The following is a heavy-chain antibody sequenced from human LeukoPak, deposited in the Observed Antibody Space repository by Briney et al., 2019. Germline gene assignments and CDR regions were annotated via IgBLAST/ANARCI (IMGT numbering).Heavy chain of an antibody. V-gene: IGHV3-43*02. D-gene: IGHD6-19*01. CDR1: GFMVHDYA. CDR2: ISGDGGST. CDR3: ARESESSGWYDY. Sequence: PGGSLRLSCAAPGFMVHDYAIHGVRQAPGKGLEWVSLISGDGGSTFYADSVKGRFTISRDNSKNSLYLQMNSLRSDDTALYYCARESESSGWYDYWGQGTLVTVSS. J-gene: IGHJ4*02.